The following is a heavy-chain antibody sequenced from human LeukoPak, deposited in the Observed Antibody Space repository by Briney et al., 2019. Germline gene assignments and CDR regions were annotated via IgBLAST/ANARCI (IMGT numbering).Heavy chain of an antibody. CDR2: MNPNSGNT. J-gene: IGHJ5*02. CDR3: ARAPAQKDWFDP. Sequence: ASVKVSCKASGYTFTSYDINWVRQATGQGLEWMGWMNPNSGNTGYAQKLQGRVTMTTDTSTSTAYMELRSLRSDDTAVHYCARAPAQKDWFDPWGQGTLVTVSS. V-gene: IGHV1-8*01. CDR1: GYTFTSYD.